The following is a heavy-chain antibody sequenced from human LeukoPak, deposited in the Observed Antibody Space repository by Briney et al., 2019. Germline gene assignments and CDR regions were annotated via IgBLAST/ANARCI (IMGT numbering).Heavy chain of an antibody. CDR3: ARTPLVRYFDS. CDR1: GFTFNSYA. CDR2: VSGSAGTT. V-gene: IGHV3-23*01. Sequence: GGSLRLSCAASGFTFNSYAMAWVRQAPEKGLEWVSAVSGSAGTTYYADSVKGRFTISRDNSKNTLYLQMNSLRAEDTALYYCARTPLVRYFDSWGQGTLVTVSS. D-gene: IGHD2-2*01. J-gene: IGHJ4*02.